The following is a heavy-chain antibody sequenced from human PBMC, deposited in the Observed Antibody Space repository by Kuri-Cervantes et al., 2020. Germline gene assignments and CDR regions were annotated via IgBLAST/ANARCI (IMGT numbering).Heavy chain of an antibody. V-gene: IGHV3-23*01. J-gene: IGHJ4*02. Sequence: GGSLRLSCAASGFTFSSYATSWVRQAPGKGLEWVSAISGSGGSTYYADSVKGRFTISRDNSKNTLYLQMNSLRAEDTAVYYCAKRVFPNNYFDYWGQGTLVTVSS. CDR2: ISGSGGST. CDR1: GFTFSSYA. D-gene: IGHD2/OR15-2a*01. CDR3: AKRVFPNNYFDY.